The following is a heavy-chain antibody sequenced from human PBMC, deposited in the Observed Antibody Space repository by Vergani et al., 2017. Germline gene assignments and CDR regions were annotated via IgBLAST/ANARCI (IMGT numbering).Heavy chain of an antibody. CDR3: AKEVLALLRGYIDY. D-gene: IGHD5-12*01. CDR1: GFTFSSYV. J-gene: IGHJ4*02. V-gene: IGHV3-23*01. Sequence: EVQLLESGGDLVQPGGSLRLSCAASGFTFSSYVMSWVRQAPGKGLEWVSAVSGSGGSTYYADSVKGRFTISRDNSKNTLYLQMNSLRAEDTAVYYCAKEVLALLRGYIDYWGQGTLVTVSS. CDR2: VSGSGGST.